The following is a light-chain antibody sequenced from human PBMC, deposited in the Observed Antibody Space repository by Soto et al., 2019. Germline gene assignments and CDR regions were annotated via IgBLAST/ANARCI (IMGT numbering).Light chain of an antibody. CDR3: QQYSDWYPHT. CDR2: GAS. CDR1: QSVSSN. Sequence: TLSASPTKWDQLSCRTSQSVSSNLAVYQQKPGQAPRLLIYGASTRATGIPARFSGSGSGTDLTFTLRILESPDFAAGYSQQYSDWYPHTFAGGTKVDIK. V-gene: IGKV3-15*01. J-gene: IGKJ4*01.